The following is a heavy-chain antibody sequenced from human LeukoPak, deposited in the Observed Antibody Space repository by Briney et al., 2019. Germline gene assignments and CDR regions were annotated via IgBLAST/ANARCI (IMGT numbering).Heavy chain of an antibody. Sequence: ASVKVSCKASGYTFTSYDINWVRQATGQGLEWMGWMNPNSGNTGYAQKFQGRVTMTRNTSISTAYMELSSLRSEDTAVYYCARLLYCSSTSCYYYYYYYGMDVWGQGTTVTVSS. J-gene: IGHJ6*02. D-gene: IGHD2-2*01. CDR2: MNPNSGNT. CDR3: ARLLYCSSTSCYYYYYYYGMDV. CDR1: GYTFTSYD. V-gene: IGHV1-8*01.